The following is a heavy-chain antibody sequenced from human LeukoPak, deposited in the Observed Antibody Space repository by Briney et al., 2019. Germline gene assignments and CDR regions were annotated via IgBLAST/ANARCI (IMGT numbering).Heavy chain of an antibody. CDR2: INHSGST. V-gene: IGHV4-34*01. J-gene: IGHJ4*02. CDR3: ARTRNCSGGSCYSVGYDY. Sequence: SETLSLTCAVYGGSFSGYYWSWIRQPPGKGLEWIGEINHSGSTNYNPSLKSRVTISVDTSKNQFSLKLSSVTAADTAVYYCARTRNCSGGSCYSVGYDYWGQGTLVTVSS. D-gene: IGHD2-15*01. CDR1: GGSFSGYY.